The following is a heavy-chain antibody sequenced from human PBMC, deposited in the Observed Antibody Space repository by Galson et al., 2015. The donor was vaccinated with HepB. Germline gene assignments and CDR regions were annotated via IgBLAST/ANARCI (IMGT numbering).Heavy chain of an antibody. CDR3: ASNVEMATITVFYY. J-gene: IGHJ4*02. V-gene: IGHV3-30*04. CDR1: GFTFSSYA. Sequence: SLRLSCAASGFTFSSYAMHWVRQAPGKGLEWVAVISYDGSNKYYADSVKGRFTISRDNSKNTLYLQMNSLRAEDTAVYYCASNVEMATITVFYYWGQGTLVTVSS. CDR2: ISYDGSNK. D-gene: IGHD5-24*01.